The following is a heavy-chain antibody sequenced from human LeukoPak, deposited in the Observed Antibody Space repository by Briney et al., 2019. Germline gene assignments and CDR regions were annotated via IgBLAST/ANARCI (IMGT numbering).Heavy chain of an antibody. J-gene: IGHJ4*02. D-gene: IGHD2-2*01. Sequence: KIGESLKISCKGSGYSFTSYWIGWVRQMPGKGLEWMGIIYPGDSDTRYSPSFQGQVTISADKSISTAYLQWSSLKASDTAMYYCARQEDIVVVPAALDYWGQGTLVTVSS. CDR2: IYPGDSDT. CDR1: GYSFTSYW. V-gene: IGHV5-51*01. CDR3: ARQEDIVVVPAALDY.